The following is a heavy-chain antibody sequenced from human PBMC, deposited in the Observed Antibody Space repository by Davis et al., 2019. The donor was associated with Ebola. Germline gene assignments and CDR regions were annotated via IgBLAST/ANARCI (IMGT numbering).Heavy chain of an antibody. CDR3: ANLAAAGPNNFDY. V-gene: IGHV3-7*03. D-gene: IGHD6-13*01. Sequence: PGGSLRLSCAASGFTFSSYWMSWVRQAPGKGLEWVANINEDGSARYYVDSVKGRFIISRDNAKNSLYLQMNSLRAEDTAFYYCANLAAAGPNNFDYWGQGTLVTVSS. CDR1: GFTFSSYW. J-gene: IGHJ4*02. CDR2: INEDGSAR.